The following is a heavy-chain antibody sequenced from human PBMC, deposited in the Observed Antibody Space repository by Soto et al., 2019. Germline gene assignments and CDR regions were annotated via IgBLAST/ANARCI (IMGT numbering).Heavy chain of an antibody. CDR2: IDGNGNNT. CDR1: GFRFSTSW. J-gene: IGHJ5*02. D-gene: IGHD2-15*01. V-gene: IGHV3-74*01. Sequence: GGSLRLSCAASGFRFSTSWIHWVRQGPGKGLVWVSRIDGNGNNTDYADSVKGRFTLSRDNARSTVYLQMNSLRAEDTAVYYCARVIGPGGWWFDPWGPGTLVTVSS. CDR3: ARVIGPGGWWFDP.